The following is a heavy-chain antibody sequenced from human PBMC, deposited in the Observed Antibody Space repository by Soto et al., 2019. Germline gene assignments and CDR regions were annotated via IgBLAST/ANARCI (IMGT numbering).Heavy chain of an antibody. V-gene: IGHV4-4*02. Sequence: SETLSLTCAVSGGSISSSNWWSWVRQPPGKGLEWIGEIYHSGSTNYNPSLKSRVTISVDTSKNQFSLKLSSVTAADTAVYYCAREVVTATIDYWGQGTLVTVSS. CDR1: GGSISSSNW. J-gene: IGHJ4*02. CDR3: AREVVTATIDY. D-gene: IGHD2-21*02. CDR2: IYHSGST.